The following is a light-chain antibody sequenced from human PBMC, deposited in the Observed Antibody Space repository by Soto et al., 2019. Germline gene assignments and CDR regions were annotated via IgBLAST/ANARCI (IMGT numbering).Light chain of an antibody. CDR3: QKYDISPWT. Sequence: EIVLTQSPGTLSLSPGERATLSCRASQSVSSSYLAWYQQKPGQAPRLLIYGASSRATGIPDRFSGSGSGTDFTLTISRLEPEDFAVYYCQKYDISPWTFGQGTKVEIK. CDR1: QSVSSSY. V-gene: IGKV3-20*01. CDR2: GAS. J-gene: IGKJ1*01.